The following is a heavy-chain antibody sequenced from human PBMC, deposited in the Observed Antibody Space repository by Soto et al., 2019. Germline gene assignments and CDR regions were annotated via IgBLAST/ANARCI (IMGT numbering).Heavy chain of an antibody. V-gene: IGHV1-69*04. Sequence: SVKVSCKASGGTFSSYTNSWVRQAPGQGLEWMGRIIPILGIANYAQKFQGRVTITADKSTSTAYMELSSLRSEDTAVYYCARDRSSTVAGTDVWGKGTTVTVSS. D-gene: IGHD6-19*01. CDR3: ARDRSSTVAGTDV. CDR2: IIPILGIA. CDR1: GGTFSSYT. J-gene: IGHJ6*04.